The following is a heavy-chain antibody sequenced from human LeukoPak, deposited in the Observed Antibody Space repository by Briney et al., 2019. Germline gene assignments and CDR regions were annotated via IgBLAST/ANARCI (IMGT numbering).Heavy chain of an antibody. CDR3: AKAPVTTCSGAYCYPFDY. Sequence: GGSLRLSCAVSGFTFSSYAMSWVRQGPGKGLEWVSAISVSGNTYHADSVKGRFTISRDSSKNTLYLQMNSLGAGDAAVYYCAKAPVTTCSGAYCYPFDYWSQGTLVTVSS. J-gene: IGHJ4*02. V-gene: IGHV3-23*01. CDR1: GFTFSSYA. D-gene: IGHD2-15*01. CDR2: ISVSGNT.